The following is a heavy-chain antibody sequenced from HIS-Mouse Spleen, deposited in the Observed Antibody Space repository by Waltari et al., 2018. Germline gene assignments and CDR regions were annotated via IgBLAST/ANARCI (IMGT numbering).Heavy chain of an antibody. CDR3: AREIPYSSSWYDWYFDL. CDR2: IYYSGST. Sequence: QLQLQESGPGLVKPSETLSLTCTVSGGSISSSSYYWGWIRQPPGQGLEGIGSIYYSGSTYYNPTRKSRVTISVDTSKNQFSLKLSSVTAADTAVYYCAREIPYSSSWYDWYFDLWGRGTLVTVSS. V-gene: IGHV4-39*07. J-gene: IGHJ2*01. D-gene: IGHD6-13*01. CDR1: GGSISSSSYY.